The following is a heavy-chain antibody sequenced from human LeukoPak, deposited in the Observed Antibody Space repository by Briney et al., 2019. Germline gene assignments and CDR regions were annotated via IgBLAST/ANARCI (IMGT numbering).Heavy chain of an antibody. J-gene: IGHJ3*01. CDR2: ISAGGATT. Sequence: GGSLRLSCAASGFTFSSYGMHWVRQAPGKGLEWVSGISAGGATTHYADSVKGRFTMSRDNSKKTVYLQMNSLRAEDTAIYYCAKGKVNHDGAFDFWGQGTMVTVSS. V-gene: IGHV3-23*01. D-gene: IGHD1-14*01. CDR3: AKGKVNHDGAFDF. CDR1: GFTFSSYG.